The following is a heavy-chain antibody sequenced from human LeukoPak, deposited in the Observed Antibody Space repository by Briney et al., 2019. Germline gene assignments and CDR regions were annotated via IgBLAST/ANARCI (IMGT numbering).Heavy chain of an antibody. J-gene: IGHJ4*02. D-gene: IGHD6-19*01. CDR1: GGSISSYY. Sequence: PSETLSLTCTVSGGSISSYYWSWIRQSPGKGLEWIGYLYHSETTKYNPSLKSRVTISVDMSKNQLSLHLTSVTAADTAVYYCARDRGGSSGWSGSFEYWGQGTLVTVSS. V-gene: IGHV4-59*01. CDR3: ARDRGGSSGWSGSFEY. CDR2: LYHSETT.